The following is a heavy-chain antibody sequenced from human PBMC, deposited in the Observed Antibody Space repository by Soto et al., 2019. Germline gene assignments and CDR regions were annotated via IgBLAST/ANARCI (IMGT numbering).Heavy chain of an antibody. CDR3: VQSRCGGDCLEIYSSHAYNGLDV. J-gene: IGHJ6*02. D-gene: IGHD2-21*02. CDR1: GLSLRTTGVG. CDR2: LYWDGDQ. Sequence: QVTLKESGPTLVKPTQTLTLTCTVSGLSLRTTGVGVGWVRQPPGKALEWLALLYWDGDQRYSPSLRSRLTLAKDSSEKQVVLTMTNMDIVDTATYDCVQSRCGGDCLEIYSSHAYNGLDVWGQGTTVTVSS. V-gene: IGHV2-5*02.